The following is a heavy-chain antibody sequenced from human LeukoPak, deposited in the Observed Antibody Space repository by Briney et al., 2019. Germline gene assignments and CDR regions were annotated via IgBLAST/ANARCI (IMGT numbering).Heavy chain of an antibody. CDR2: IKQDGSEK. V-gene: IGHV3-7*01. J-gene: IGHJ4*02. D-gene: IGHD2-8*02. CDR3: ARAPATNEWRCMDY. Sequence: GGSLRLSCAASGFAFSGYWMSWVRQAPGRGLEWVANIKQDGSEKYYVDPVKGRFTISRDNAKSSLYLQMNSLRAEDTAVYYCARAPATNEWRCMDYWGQGTLVTVSS. CDR1: GFAFSGYW.